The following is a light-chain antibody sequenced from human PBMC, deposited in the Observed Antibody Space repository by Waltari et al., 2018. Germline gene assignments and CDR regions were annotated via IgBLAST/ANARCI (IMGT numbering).Light chain of an antibody. Sequence: SSELTQDPAVSVAMGQTARITCQGDSPRSYYASWYQQRPGQAPILVIYDKNNRPSGVPDRFSGSSSHNTGSLTITGAQAEDEASYYCHSRDASGVAGSFGGGTKLTVL. CDR1: SPRSYY. J-gene: IGLJ2*01. CDR3: HSRDASGVAGS. CDR2: DKN. V-gene: IGLV3-19*01.